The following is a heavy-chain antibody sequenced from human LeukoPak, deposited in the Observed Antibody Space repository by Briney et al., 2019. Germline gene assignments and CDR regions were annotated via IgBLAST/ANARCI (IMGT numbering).Heavy chain of an antibody. CDR3: ARALQDDPYSSSRSSWFDP. J-gene: IGHJ5*02. V-gene: IGHV3-7*01. CDR1: GFTFSGYW. D-gene: IGHD6-13*01. Sequence: GGSLRLSCAASGFTFSGYWMTWVRQAPGKGLEWVANIKQDGSEKYYVDSVKGRFTISRDNAKNSLFLQMNTLRAEDTAVYYCARALQDDPYSSSRSSWFDPWGQGTLVTVSS. CDR2: IKQDGSEK.